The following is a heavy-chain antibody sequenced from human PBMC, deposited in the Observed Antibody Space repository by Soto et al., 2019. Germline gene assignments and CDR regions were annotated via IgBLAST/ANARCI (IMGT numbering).Heavy chain of an antibody. CDR2: IKSKTDGGTT. CDR1: GFTFSNAW. CDR3: TTDCTTLGYCSGGSPIWYYYYGMDV. D-gene: IGHD2-15*01. J-gene: IGHJ6*02. V-gene: IGHV3-15*07. Sequence: EVQLVESGGGLVKPGGSLRLSCAASGFTFSNAWMNWVRQAPGKGLEWVGRIKSKTDGGTTDYAAPVKGRFTISRDDSKNTLYLQMNSLKTEDTAVYYCTTDCTTLGYCSGGSPIWYYYYGMDVWGQGTTVTVSS.